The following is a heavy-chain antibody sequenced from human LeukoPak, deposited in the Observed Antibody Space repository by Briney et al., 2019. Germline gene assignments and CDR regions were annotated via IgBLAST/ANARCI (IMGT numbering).Heavy chain of an antibody. J-gene: IGHJ5*02. V-gene: IGHV1-18*01. CDR1: GYTFTSYG. CDR2: ISAYNGNT. CDR3: AREWDLLRYFDWPHDSWFDP. Sequence: ASVKVSCKASGYTFTSYGISWVRQAPGQGLEWVGWISAYNGNTNYAQKLQGRVTMTTDTSTSTAYMELRSLRSDDTAVYYCAREWDLLRYFDWPHDSWFDPWGQGTLVTVSS. D-gene: IGHD3-9*01.